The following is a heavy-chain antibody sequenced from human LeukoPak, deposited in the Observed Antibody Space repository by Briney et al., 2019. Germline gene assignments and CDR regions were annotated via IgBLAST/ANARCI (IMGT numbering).Heavy chain of an antibody. V-gene: IGHV3-30*18. D-gene: IGHD3-16*01. CDR2: ISYDGSNK. CDR3: AKDQAGVYPEGEN. Sequence: AGGSLRLSCAASGFTFSSYGMHWVRQAPGKGLEWVAVISYDGSNKYYADSVKGRFTISRDNSKNTLYLQMNSLRAEDTAVYYCAKDQAGVYPEGENWGQGTLVTVSS. J-gene: IGHJ4*02. CDR1: GFTFSSYG.